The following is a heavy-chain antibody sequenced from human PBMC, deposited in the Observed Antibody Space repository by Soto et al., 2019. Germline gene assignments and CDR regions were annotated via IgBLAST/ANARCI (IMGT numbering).Heavy chain of an antibody. V-gene: IGHV1-3*01. CDR3: ARFKGVRTQPYPYYYYYYMDV. D-gene: IGHD3-10*01. Sequence: ASVKVSCKASGYTFTSYAMHWVRQAPGQRLEWMGWINAGNGNTKYSQKFQGRVTITRDTSASTAYMELSSLRSEDTAVYYCARFKGVRTQPYPYYYYYYMDVWGKGTTVTVSS. J-gene: IGHJ6*03. CDR2: INAGNGNT. CDR1: GYTFTSYA.